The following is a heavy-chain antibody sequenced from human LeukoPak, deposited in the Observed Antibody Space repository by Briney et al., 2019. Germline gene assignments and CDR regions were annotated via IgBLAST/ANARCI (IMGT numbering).Heavy chain of an antibody. D-gene: IGHD2-8*01. Sequence: GGSLRLSCAASGFTFSSSWMTWVRQAPGKGLEWVASIREDGSQKSAVDSVRGRFTIARDNAKNSVYLQMDSLRAEDTAVYYCARGPTNGQAFDYWGQGTLVSVSS. CDR1: GFTFSSSW. J-gene: IGHJ4*02. CDR3: ARGPTNGQAFDY. V-gene: IGHV3-7*01. CDR2: IREDGSQK.